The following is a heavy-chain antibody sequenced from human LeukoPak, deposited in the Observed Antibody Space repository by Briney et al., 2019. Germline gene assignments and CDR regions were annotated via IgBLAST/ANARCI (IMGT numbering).Heavy chain of an antibody. V-gene: IGHV1-69*06. CDR3: ARDRGYSYGRGFDY. CDR2: IIPIFGTA. D-gene: IGHD5-18*01. J-gene: IGHJ4*02. CDR1: GGTFSSYA. Sequence: SVKVSCKASGGTFSSYAISWVRQAPGQGLEWMGGIIPIFGTANYAQRFRGRVTITADKSTSTAYMELGSLRSEDTAVYYCARDRGYSYGRGFDYWGQGTLVTVSS.